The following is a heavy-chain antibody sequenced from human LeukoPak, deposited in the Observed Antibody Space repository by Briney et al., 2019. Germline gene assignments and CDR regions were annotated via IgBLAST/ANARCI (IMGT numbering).Heavy chain of an antibody. D-gene: IGHD6-19*01. V-gene: IGHV1-3*01. CDR2: INAGNGNT. CDR1: GYTFTNYV. Sequence: ASVKVSCKAVGYTFTNYVLHWVRQAPGQRLEWMGWINAGNGNTKYSQKFQGRVTITRDRSASTACMELSSLRSEDTAIYYCARDLGGQWLVFDYWGQGTLVTVSS. J-gene: IGHJ4*02. CDR3: ARDLGGQWLVFDY.